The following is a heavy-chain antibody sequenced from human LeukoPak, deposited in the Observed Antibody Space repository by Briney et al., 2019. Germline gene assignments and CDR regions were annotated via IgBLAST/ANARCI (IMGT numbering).Heavy chain of an antibody. Sequence: SETLSLTCTVSGGSISSSSYYWGWIRQPPGKGLEWIGSIYYSGSTYCNPSLKSRVTISVDTSKNQFSLKLSSVTAADTAVYYCARRYYDSSGFDAFDIWGQGTMVTVSS. CDR1: GGSISSSSYY. J-gene: IGHJ3*02. V-gene: IGHV4-39*01. CDR3: ARRYYDSSGFDAFDI. CDR2: IYYSGST. D-gene: IGHD3-22*01.